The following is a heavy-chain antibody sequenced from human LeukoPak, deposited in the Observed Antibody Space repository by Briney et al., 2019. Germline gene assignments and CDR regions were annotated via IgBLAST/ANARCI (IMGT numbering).Heavy chain of an antibody. CDR1: GFSFSSYN. Sequence: GGSLRLSCAASGFSFSSYNMNWVRQAPGKGPEWVSSITSSSSYIYYADSVKGRFTISRDNAKNSLYLQMDSLRVEDTALYYCARGTYYYDSSGYQNDYWGQGTLVTVSS. D-gene: IGHD3-22*01. V-gene: IGHV3-21*04. CDR2: ITSSSSYI. J-gene: IGHJ4*02. CDR3: ARGTYYYDSSGYQNDY.